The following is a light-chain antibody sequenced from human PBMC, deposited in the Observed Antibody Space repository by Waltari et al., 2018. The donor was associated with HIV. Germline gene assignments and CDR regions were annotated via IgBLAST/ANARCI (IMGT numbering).Light chain of an antibody. CDR2: EVT. J-gene: IGLJ2*01. CDR3: SSYAGSNNLI. V-gene: IGLV2-8*01. Sequence: QSALTQPLSASGSPGQSVTISCTGTSSDVCGYDYVSWYQQHPGKAPKLMLYEVTKRPSGVPDRFSGSKSGSTASLTVSELEAEDEADYYCSSYAGSNNLIFGGGTKLTVL. CDR1: SSDVCGYDY.